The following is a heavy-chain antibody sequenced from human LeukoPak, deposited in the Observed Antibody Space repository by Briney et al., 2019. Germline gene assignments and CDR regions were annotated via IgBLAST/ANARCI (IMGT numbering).Heavy chain of an antibody. J-gene: IGHJ4*02. CDR2: IYYSGTT. CDR1: GGSISTSNYY. V-gene: IGHV4-39*01. Sequence: SETLSLTCTVSGGSISTSNYYWGWIRQPPGKGLEWIGSIYYSGTTYYNPSLKSRVTISVDTSTNQFSLKLSSVTAADTAMYYCARRVDYGSGSYYQIDYWGQGTLVTVSS. D-gene: IGHD3-10*01. CDR3: ARRVDYGSGSYYQIDY.